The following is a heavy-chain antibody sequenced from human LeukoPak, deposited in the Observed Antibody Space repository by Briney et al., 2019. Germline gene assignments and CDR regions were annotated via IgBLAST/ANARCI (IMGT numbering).Heavy chain of an antibody. D-gene: IGHD6-19*01. CDR1: GFTFSNAW. Sequence: QTGGSLRLSCAASGFTFSNAWMNWVRQAPGKGLEWVVNIKRDGSEKYYVDSVKGRFTISRDNAKNSLDLQMNSLRVEDTAVYYCARLGPASSGWPESFDYWGQGTLVTVSS. CDR3: ARLGPASSGWPESFDY. J-gene: IGHJ4*02. CDR2: IKRDGSEK. V-gene: IGHV3-7*03.